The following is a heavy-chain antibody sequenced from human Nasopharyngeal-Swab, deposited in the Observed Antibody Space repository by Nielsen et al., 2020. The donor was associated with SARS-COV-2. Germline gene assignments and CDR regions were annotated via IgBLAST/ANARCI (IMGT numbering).Heavy chain of an antibody. V-gene: IGHV3-20*01. J-gene: IGHJ3*01. CDR1: GFTFSTYA. Sequence: GESLKISCAASGFTFSTYAMSWVRQAPGKGLEWVSHITWNGGSTVYADSVKGRFTVSRDNAKSSLYLQMNSLRADDAAVYHCARVLFLDDAFDVWVQGAMVTVSS. D-gene: IGHD2-21*01. CDR3: ARVLFLDDAFDV. CDR2: ITWNGGST.